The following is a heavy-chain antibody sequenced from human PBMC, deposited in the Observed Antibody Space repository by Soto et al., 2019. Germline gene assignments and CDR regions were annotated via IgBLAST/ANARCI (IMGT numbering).Heavy chain of an antibody. CDR2: ISTSSTYI. D-gene: IGHD3-22*01. CDR1: GFSFEKHA. V-gene: IGHV3-21*01. CDR3: ARGNADYYDSSGYFDY. J-gene: IGHJ4*02. Sequence: GGSLRLSCEGSGFSFEKHAMSWVRQAPGKGLEWVSSISTSSTYIYYADSVKGRITISRDNAKNSLYLQMNSLRAEDTAVYYCARGNADYYDSSGYFDYWGQGALVTVSS.